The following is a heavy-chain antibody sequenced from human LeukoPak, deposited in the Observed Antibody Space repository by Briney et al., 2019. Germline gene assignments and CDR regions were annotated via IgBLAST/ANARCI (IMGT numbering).Heavy chain of an antibody. CDR3: ARRGANSGSYSHFDL. CDR1: GGSISNYY. D-gene: IGHD1-26*01. CDR2: IYYSGST. Sequence: SETLSLTCTVSGGSISNYYGNWIRQPPGKGLEWIGNIYYSGSTNYNPSLKSRVTISVDTSKSQFSLKLSSLTAADTAVYYCARRGANSGSYSHFDLWGRGTLVTVSS. J-gene: IGHJ2*01. V-gene: IGHV4-59*01.